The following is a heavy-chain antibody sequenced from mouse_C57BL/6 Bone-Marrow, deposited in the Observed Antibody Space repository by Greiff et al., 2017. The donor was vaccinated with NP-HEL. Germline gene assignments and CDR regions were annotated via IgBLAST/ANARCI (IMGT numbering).Heavy chain of an antibody. D-gene: IGHD1-1*01. CDR3: ARNYYGSFWYFDV. CDR1: GYTFTSYW. CDR2: IYPSDSET. V-gene: IGHV1-61*01. J-gene: IGHJ1*03. Sequence: QVQLQQPGAELVRPGSSVKLSCKASGYTFTSYWMDWVKQRPGQGLEWIGNIYPSDSETHYNQKFKDKATLTVDKSSSTAYMQLSSLTTEDSAIYDCARNYYGSFWYFDVWGTGTTVTVSS.